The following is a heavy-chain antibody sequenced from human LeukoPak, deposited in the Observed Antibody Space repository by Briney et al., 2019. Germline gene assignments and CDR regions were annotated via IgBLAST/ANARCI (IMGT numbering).Heavy chain of an antibody. J-gene: IGHJ4*02. CDR1: GFTFSSYA. CDR2: ISGSGGST. Sequence: GGSLRLSCAASGFTFSSYAMSWVSQAPGKGLEWGSGISGSGGSTYYADSVKGGFTISRANSTNTLYLQMNSLRAEDTAVYYCAKDNDILTGRDYWGQGTLVTVSS. CDR3: AKDNDILTGRDY. V-gene: IGHV3-23*01. D-gene: IGHD3-9*01.